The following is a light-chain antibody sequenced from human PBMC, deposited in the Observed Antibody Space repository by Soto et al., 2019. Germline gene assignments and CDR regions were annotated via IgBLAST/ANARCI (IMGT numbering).Light chain of an antibody. J-gene: IGKJ2*01. CDR3: EQGYCTPSYT. CDR2: GAS. Sequence: DIQMTQSPPPLSSSIGDRVTITCRASQSINTYVHWYQQKPWKAPKLLIYGASSLQSGVPSRFSGSGSGTDFTLTINSLQPYDFATHGCEQGYCTPSYTFRQGTKVEIK. V-gene: IGKV1-39*01. CDR1: QSINTY.